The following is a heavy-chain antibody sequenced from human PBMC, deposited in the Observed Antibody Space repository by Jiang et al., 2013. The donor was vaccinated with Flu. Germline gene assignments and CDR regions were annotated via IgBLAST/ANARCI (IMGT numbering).Heavy chain of an antibody. D-gene: IGHD3-9*01. CDR1: GFTFSSYW. CDR3: ARDDRVLRYFDWLPYYYYYGMDV. V-gene: IGHV3-74*01. Sequence: QLVESGGGLVQPGGSLRLSCAASGFTFSSYWMHWVRQAPGKGLVWVSRINSDGSSTSYADSVKGRFTISRDNAKNTLYLQMNSLRAEDTAVYYCARDDRVLRYFDWLPYYYYYGMDVWGQGTTVTVSS. CDR2: INSDGSST. J-gene: IGHJ6*02.